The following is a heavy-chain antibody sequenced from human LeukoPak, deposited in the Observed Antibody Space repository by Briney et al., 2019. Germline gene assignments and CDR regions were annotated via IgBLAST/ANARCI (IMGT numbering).Heavy chain of an antibody. J-gene: IGHJ4*02. CDR3: AKDHVTTVTTGYFDY. CDR2: INWNGGST. V-gene: IGHV3-20*04. CDR1: GFTFDDYG. D-gene: IGHD4-17*01. Sequence: GGSLRLSCAASGFTFDDYGMSWVRQAPGKGLEWVSGINWNGGSTGYADSVKGRFTISRDNSKNTLYLQMNSLRAEDTAVCYCAKDHVTTVTTGYFDYWGQGTLVTVSS.